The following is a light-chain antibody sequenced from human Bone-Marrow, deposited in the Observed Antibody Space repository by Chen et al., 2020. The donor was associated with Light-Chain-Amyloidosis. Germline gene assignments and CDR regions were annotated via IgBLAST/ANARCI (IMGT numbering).Light chain of an antibody. Sequence: SYVLTPPSSVSVAPGQPAPMPCGGNNIGSTSVHWYQQTPGQAPLLVVYDDSDRPSGIPERLSGSNSGNTATLTISRVEAGDEADYYCQVWDRSSDRPVFGGGTKLTVL. J-gene: IGLJ3*02. V-gene: IGLV3-21*02. CDR3: QVWDRSSDRPV. CDR1: NIGSTS. CDR2: DDS.